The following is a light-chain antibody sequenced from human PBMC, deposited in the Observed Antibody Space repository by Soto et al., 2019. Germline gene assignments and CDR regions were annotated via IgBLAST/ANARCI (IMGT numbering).Light chain of an antibody. Sequence: QSVLTQPASVSGSPGQSITISCTGTSSDVGNYDYVSWHQQYPGKAPKLMIYEVSNRPSGVSNRFSGSKSGNTASLTISGRQAEDEADYYCSSYSSSSSRHVFGTGTKVTVL. V-gene: IGLV2-14*01. CDR1: SSDVGNYDY. J-gene: IGLJ1*01. CDR2: EVS. CDR3: SSYSSSSSRHV.